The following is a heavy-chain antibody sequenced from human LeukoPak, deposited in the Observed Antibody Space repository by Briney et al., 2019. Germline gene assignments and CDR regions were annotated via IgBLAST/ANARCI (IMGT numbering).Heavy chain of an antibody. CDR2: IDPDGDSP. CDR1: GFPFSMYW. CDR3: AGPFSNGWNEGCLAY. Sequence: PGGSLRLSCAASGFPFSMYWMHWVRQAPGKGPVWVSRIDPDGDSPTYAHSVKGRFTISRDNAKNTLYLQMRSLRGEDTAVYYCAGPFSNGWNEGCLAYWGQGALVTVFS. J-gene: IGHJ4*02. V-gene: IGHV3-74*01. D-gene: IGHD6-19*01.